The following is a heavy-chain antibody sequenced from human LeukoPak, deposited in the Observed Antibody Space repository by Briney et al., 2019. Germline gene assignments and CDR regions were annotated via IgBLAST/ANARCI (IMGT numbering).Heavy chain of an antibody. J-gene: IGHJ4*02. CDR1: GGSISSGGYS. V-gene: IGHV4-30-4*07. CDR2: IYYSGST. D-gene: IGHD4-17*01. Sequence: PSETLSLTCAVSGGSISSGGYSWSWIRQPPGKGLEWIGYIYYSGSTYYNPSLKSRVTISVDTSKNQFSLKLSSVTAADTAVYYCARVPVRNKTDRAPFDYWGQGTLVTVSS. CDR3: ARVPVRNKTDRAPFDY.